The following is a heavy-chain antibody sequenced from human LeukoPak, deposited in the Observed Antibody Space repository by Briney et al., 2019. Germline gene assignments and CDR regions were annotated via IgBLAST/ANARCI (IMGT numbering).Heavy chain of an antibody. D-gene: IGHD6-19*01. CDR3: ARETLIGWAPGGY. V-gene: IGHV4-34*01. CDR2: INHSGST. Sequence: PSETLSLTCAVYGGSFSGYYWSWIRQPPGKGLEWIGEINHSGSTYYNPSLKSRVTISVDTSKNQFSLKLSSVTAADTAVYYCARETLIGWAPGGYWGQGTLVTVSS. CDR1: GGSFSGYY. J-gene: IGHJ4*02.